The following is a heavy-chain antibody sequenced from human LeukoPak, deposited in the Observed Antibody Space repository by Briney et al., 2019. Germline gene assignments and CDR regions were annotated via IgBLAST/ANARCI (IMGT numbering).Heavy chain of an antibody. J-gene: IGHJ4*02. D-gene: IGHD3-10*01. V-gene: IGHV1-2*02. Sequence: GASVKVSCKASGYTFNVHYIHWVRQAPGQGLEWMGWINPNNGGTKYAQKLQGRVTMTTDTSTSTAYMELRSLRSDDTAVYYCARVAPVTMVRGVDEEFDYWGQGTLVTVSS. CDR2: INPNNGGT. CDR1: GYTFNVHY. CDR3: ARVAPVTMVRGVDEEFDY.